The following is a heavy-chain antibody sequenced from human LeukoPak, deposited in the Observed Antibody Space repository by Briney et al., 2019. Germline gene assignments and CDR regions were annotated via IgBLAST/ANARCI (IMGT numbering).Heavy chain of an antibody. CDR2: IIPLFGLA. J-gene: IGHJ4*02. CDR1: GGSFNNYS. CDR3: ARETKDGVFFDY. Sequence: SVKVSCKASGGSFNNYSISWVRQAPGQGLEWMGRIIPLFGLANYAQKFQGRVSITADKSTSTAYMELSSLRSEDTAVYYCARETKDGVFFDYWGQGTLVIVSS. D-gene: IGHD6-13*01. V-gene: IGHV1-69*04.